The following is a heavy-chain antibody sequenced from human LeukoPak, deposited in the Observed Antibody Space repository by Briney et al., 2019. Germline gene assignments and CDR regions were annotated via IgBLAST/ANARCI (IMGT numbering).Heavy chain of an antibody. CDR2: ISAYNGNT. CDR1: GYTFTGYY. D-gene: IGHD1-26*01. Sequence: GASVKVSCKASGYTFTGYYMHWVRQAPGQGLEWMGWISAYNGNTNYAQKLQGRVTMTTDTSTSTAYMELRSLRSDDTAVYYCARLMAWSGSYFGYYYYMDVWGKGTTVTVSS. V-gene: IGHV1-18*04. CDR3: ARLMAWSGSYFGYYYYMDV. J-gene: IGHJ6*03.